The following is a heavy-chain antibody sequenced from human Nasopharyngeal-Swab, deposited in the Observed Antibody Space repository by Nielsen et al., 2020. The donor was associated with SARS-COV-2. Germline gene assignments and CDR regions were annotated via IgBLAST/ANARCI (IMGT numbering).Heavy chain of an antibody. CDR2: INSDGSST. V-gene: IGHV3-74*01. J-gene: IGHJ6*02. Sequence: GESLKISCAASGFTFSSYWVHWVRQAPGKGLVWVSRINSDGSSTSYADSVKGRFTISRDNAKNTLYLQMNSLRAEDTAVYYCAREPPATYYYDSSGYPKSSYYYGMDVWGQGTTVTVSS. D-gene: IGHD3-22*01. CDR3: AREPPATYYYDSSGYPKSSYYYGMDV. CDR1: GFTFSSYW.